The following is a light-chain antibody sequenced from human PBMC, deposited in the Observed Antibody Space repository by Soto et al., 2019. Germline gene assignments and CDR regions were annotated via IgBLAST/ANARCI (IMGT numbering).Light chain of an antibody. Sequence: EVVLTQSPAILSVSPGEGASLSCRASQNVGTSLAWYQQKPGQAPRLLIYGASTRAAGVPARFSGSASGTEYTLTITSLQSEDFALYYCQQYTNWPPFTFGQGTRLEIK. CDR3: QQYTNWPPFT. J-gene: IGKJ5*01. CDR2: GAS. V-gene: IGKV3-15*01. CDR1: QNVGTS.